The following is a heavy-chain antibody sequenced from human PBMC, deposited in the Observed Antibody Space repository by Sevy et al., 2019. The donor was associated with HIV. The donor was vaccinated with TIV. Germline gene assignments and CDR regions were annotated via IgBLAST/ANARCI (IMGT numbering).Heavy chain of an antibody. CDR1: GGSGGSISDYY. V-gene: IGHV4-59*01. D-gene: IGHD2-15*01. CDR2: INYSRST. Sequence: SENLSLTCSVSGGSGGSISDYYWSWIRQPPGKGLEWIGYINYSRSTKFNPSLKSRVTISVDTSKNQFSLKLTSVTAADTAVYYCARGGTSLFAPWGQGTLVTVSS. J-gene: IGHJ5*02. CDR3: ARGGTSLFAP.